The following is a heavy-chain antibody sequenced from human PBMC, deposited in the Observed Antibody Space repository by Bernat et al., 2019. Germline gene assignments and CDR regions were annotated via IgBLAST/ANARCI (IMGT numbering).Heavy chain of an antibody. V-gene: IGHV3-30*18. CDR1: GFTFSSYG. CDR3: AKDLVYCGGDCYYYYYYGMDG. Sequence: QVQLVESGGGVVQPGRSLRLSCAASGFTFSSYGMHWVRQAPGKGLEWVAVISYDGSNKYYADSVKGRFTISRDNSKNTLYLQMNSLRAEDTAVYYCAKDLVYCGGDCYYYYYYGMDGWGQGTTVTVSS. D-gene: IGHD2-21*02. J-gene: IGHJ6*02. CDR2: ISYDGSNK.